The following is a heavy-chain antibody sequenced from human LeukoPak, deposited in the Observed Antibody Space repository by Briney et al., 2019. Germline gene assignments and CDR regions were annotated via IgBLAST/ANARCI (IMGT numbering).Heavy chain of an antibody. CDR3: ASAGIAAAGGFYYYYYGMDV. V-gene: IGHV1-2*02. CDR2: INPNSGGT. Sequence: ASVKVSCKASGYTFTGYYMHWVRQAPGQGLEWMGWINPNSGGTNYAQKFQGRVTMTRDTSISAAYMELSRLRSDDTAVYYCASAGIAAAGGFYYYYYGMDVWCQGTTVTVSS. CDR1: GYTFTGYY. J-gene: IGHJ6*02. D-gene: IGHD6-13*01.